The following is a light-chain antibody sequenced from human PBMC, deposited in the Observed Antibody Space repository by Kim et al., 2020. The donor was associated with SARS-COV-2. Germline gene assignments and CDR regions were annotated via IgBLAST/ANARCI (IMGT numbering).Light chain of an antibody. CDR2: KDS. V-gene: IGLV3-25*03. CDR3: QSADSSGTYVV. J-gene: IGLJ2*01. CDR1: ALPKQY. Sequence: SSELTQPPSMSVSPGQTARITCSGDALPKQYAYWYQQKPGQAPVLVIYKDSERPSGIPERFSGSSSGTTVTLTISGVQAEDEADYYCQSADSSGTYVVFGGGTQLTVL.